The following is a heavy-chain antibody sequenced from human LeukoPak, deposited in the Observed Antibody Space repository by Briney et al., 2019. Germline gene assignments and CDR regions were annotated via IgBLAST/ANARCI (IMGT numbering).Heavy chain of an antibody. CDR3: GRDSGFWLY. J-gene: IGHJ4*02. V-gene: IGHV4-39*07. D-gene: IGHD3-22*01. CDR2: IYSTGAT. Sequence: SETLSLTCGVSGDSITSGSFYWGWIRQTPGKGLEWIGNIYSTGATSYNPSVKSRVSMSVDTSKNQFSLELDSVTAADTAVYYCGRDSGFWLYWGQGTLVTVSS. CDR1: GDSITSGSFY.